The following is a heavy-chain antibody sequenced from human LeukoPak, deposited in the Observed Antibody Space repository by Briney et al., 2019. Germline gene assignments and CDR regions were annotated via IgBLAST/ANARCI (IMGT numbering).Heavy chain of an antibody. D-gene: IGHD6-19*01. J-gene: IGHJ4*02. CDR3: AKYQRQWLPKGGFDY. CDR1: GFTFNSYA. Sequence: PGGSLRLSCAASGFTFNSYAMTWVRLAPGKGLEWVSAISAGGDRTYFADSVKGRFTISRDNSKNTLYLQVNSLRAEDTAVYYCAKYQRQWLPKGGFDYWGQGTLVTVSS. CDR2: ISAGGDRT. V-gene: IGHV3-23*01.